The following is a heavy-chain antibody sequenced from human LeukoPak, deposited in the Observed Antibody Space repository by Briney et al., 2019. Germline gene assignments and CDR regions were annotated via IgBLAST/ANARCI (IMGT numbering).Heavy chain of an antibody. D-gene: IGHD3-22*01. CDR3: AKRGVVIRVILVGFHKEAYYFDS. CDR2: ISDSGGST. J-gene: IGHJ4*02. CDR1: GITLSNYG. V-gene: IGHV3-23*01. Sequence: QPGGSLRLSCAVSGITLSNYGMSWVRQAPGKGLEWVAGISDSGGSTNHADSVKGRFTISRDNPKNTLYLQMNSLRAEDTAVYFCAKRGVVIRVILVGFHKEAYYFDSWGQGALVTVSS.